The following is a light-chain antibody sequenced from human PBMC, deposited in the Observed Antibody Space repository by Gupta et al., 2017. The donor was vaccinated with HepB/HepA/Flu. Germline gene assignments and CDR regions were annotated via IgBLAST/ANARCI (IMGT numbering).Light chain of an antibody. CDR3: QQYNNWPPLT. CDR2: GAS. J-gene: IGKJ4*01. V-gene: IGKV3-15*01. CDR1: QSLSSN. Sequence: EIVLTQSPATLSVSPGERATLSCRASQSLSSNLAWYQQKPGQAPRLLIYGASTRATGIPARFSGSESGTEFTLTISSLQSEDFAVYYCQQYNNWPPLTVGGGTKVEIK.